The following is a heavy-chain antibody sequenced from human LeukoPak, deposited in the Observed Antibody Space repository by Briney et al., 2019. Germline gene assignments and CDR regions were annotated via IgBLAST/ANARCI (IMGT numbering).Heavy chain of an antibody. J-gene: IGHJ6*02. V-gene: IGHV3-48*03. CDR3: AKDWRWETPCYGMNV. CDR2: ISSSGSTI. D-gene: IGHD1-26*01. Sequence: PGGSLRLSCAASGFTFSSYEMNWVRQAPGKGLEWVSYISSSGSTIYYADSVKGRFTISRDNAKNSLYLQMNSLRAEDTAVYYCAKDWRWETPCYGMNVWGQGTTVTVSS. CDR1: GFTFSSYE.